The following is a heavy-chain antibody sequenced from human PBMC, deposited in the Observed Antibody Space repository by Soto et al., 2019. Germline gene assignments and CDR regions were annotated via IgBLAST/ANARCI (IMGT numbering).Heavy chain of an antibody. V-gene: IGHV3-23*01. J-gene: IGHJ6*02. D-gene: IGHD3-10*01. Sequence: EVQVLESGGDLVQPGGSLRLSCAASGFTFSDYAMTWVRQAPGKGLDWVSSVSANGDITYYADSVKGRFTISRDNSNNTLFLQLNSLRAEDTALFSCARGDRGGSGSPASYYFSGLDVWGQGTTVTVSS. CDR2: VSANGDIT. CDR1: GFTFSDYA. CDR3: ARGDRGGSGSPASYYFSGLDV.